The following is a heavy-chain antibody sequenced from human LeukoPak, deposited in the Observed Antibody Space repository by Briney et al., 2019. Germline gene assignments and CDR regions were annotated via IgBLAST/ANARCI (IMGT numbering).Heavy chain of an antibody. CDR3: ARSVGARDPFDY. J-gene: IGHJ4*02. CDR2: INPSGGST. Sequence: ASVKVSCKASGYTFTSYFMHWVRQAPGQGLGWMGIINPSGGSTSYAQKFQGRVTMTRDTSTSTVYMELSSLRSEDTAVYYCARSVGARDPFDYWGQGTLVTVSS. D-gene: IGHD1-26*01. CDR1: GYTFTSYF. V-gene: IGHV1-46*01.